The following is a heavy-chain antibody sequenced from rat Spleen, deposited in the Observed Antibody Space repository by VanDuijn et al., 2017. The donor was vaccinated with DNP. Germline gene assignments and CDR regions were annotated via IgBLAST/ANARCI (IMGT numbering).Heavy chain of an antibody. V-gene: IGHV5-31*01. D-gene: IGHD4-3*01. CDR3: TTQSNSGYGGFAY. CDR2: ISSTGDNT. J-gene: IGHJ3*01. Sequence: EVQLVESGGGPVQPGRSLKLSCVASGFIFSNYWMTWIRQAPGKGLEWVASISSTGDNTYYSDSVKGRFSLSRDNAKSTLYLQMDSLRSEDTATYYCTTQSNSGYGGFAYWGQGTLVTVSS. CDR1: GFIFSNYW.